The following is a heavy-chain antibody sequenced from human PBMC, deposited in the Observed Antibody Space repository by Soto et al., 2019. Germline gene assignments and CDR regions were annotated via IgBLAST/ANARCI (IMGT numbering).Heavy chain of an antibody. Sequence: HPGGSLRLSCAASGFTFSSYCMSWVRQAPGKGLEWVANIKQDGSEKYYVDSVKGRFTISRDNAKNSLYLQMNSLRAEDTAVYYCARARADYYDSSGYPLGYWGQGTLVTV. V-gene: IGHV3-7*04. CDR2: IKQDGSEK. D-gene: IGHD3-22*01. CDR1: GFTFSSYC. CDR3: ARARADYYDSSGYPLGY. J-gene: IGHJ4*02.